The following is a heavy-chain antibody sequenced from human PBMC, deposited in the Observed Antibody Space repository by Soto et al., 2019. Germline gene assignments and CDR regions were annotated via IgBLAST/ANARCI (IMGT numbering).Heavy chain of an antibody. D-gene: IGHD3-3*01. V-gene: IGHV3-48*02. CDR2: VSLDSDSI. Sequence: GGSLRLSCRASGSDFSTYSMNWVRQAPGQGLEWIAYVSLDSDSIQYADSVRGRFTISRDDAENSLYLQMDSLRDEDAATYYCARLYYDYVWGQGTTVTVSS. CDR3: ARLYYDYV. CDR1: GSDFSTYS. J-gene: IGHJ6*02.